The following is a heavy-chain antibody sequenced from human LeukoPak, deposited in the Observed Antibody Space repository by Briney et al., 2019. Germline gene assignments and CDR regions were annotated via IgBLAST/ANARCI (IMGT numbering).Heavy chain of an antibody. CDR1: GYTLTELS. J-gene: IGHJ6*02. CDR2: SDPEDGET. D-gene: IGHD3-10*01. Sequence: ASAKVSCKVSGYTLTELSMHWVRQAPGKGLEWMGGSDPEDGETIYAQKFQGRVTMTEDTSTDTAYMELSSLRSEDTAVYYCATPYPMVRGVTTLNGMDVWGQGTTVTVSS. CDR3: ATPYPMVRGVTTLNGMDV. V-gene: IGHV1-24*01.